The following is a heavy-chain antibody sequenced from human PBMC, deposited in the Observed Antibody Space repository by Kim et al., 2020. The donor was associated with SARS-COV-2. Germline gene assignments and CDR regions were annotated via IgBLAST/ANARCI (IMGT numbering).Heavy chain of an antibody. J-gene: IGHJ4*02. Sequence: GGSLRLSCAASGFTFSNYWMTWVRQAPGKGLEWVANIKEDGSEKYYVDSVKGRFTISRDNAKNSLYLQMNSLRAEDTAVYYCARRGSCDYWGQGTLVTVS. CDR3: ARRGSCDY. V-gene: IGHV3-7*01. CDR2: IKEDGSEK. CDR1: GFTFSNYW. D-gene: IGHD1-26*01.